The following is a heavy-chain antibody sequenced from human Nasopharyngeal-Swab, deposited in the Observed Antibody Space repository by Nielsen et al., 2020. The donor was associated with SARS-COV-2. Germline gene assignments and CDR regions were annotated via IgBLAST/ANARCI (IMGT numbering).Heavy chain of an antibody. D-gene: IGHD6-13*01. Sequence: SLKISCVASGFPFDDYAMSWVRLLPGRCLQWVAGITWNSGNIGYADSVRGRFTVSRDNADNSLFLQMDSLRPEDTAFYYCAKSLYTSTWSYYFDIWGQGSMVTVSS. CDR2: ITWNSGNI. CDR1: GFPFDDYA. CDR3: AKSLYTSTWSYYFDI. V-gene: IGHV3-9*01. J-gene: IGHJ4*02.